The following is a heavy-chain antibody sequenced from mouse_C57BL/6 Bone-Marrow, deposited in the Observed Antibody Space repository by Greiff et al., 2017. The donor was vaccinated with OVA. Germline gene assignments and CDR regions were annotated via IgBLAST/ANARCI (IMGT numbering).Heavy chain of an antibody. D-gene: IGHD1-1*01. V-gene: IGHV14-4*01. CDR1: GFNIKDDY. J-gene: IGHJ4*01. CDR2: IDPENGDT. CDR3: TTITTVVATNAMDY. Sequence: VQLQQSGAELVRPGASVKLSCTASGFNIKDDYMHWVKQRPEQGLEWIGWIDPENGDTEYASKFQGKATITADTSSNTAYLQLSSLTSEDTAVYYCTTITTVVATNAMDYWGQGTSVTVSS.